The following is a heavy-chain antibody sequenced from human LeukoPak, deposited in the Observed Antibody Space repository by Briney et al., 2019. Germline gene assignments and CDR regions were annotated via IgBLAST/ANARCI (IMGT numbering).Heavy chain of an antibody. V-gene: IGHV1-24*01. CDR3: ATSTYSSGWYEVFDS. J-gene: IGHJ3*02. CDR1: GCTLTRLS. CDR2: FNPNFGAA. Sequence: ASVKVSCKVSGCTLTRLSMHWVRQAPGKGLEWMGGFNPNFGAANYAQKFQGRVTITADTSTSTAYMELSSLRSEDTAVYYCATSTYSSGWYEVFDSWGQGTMVTVSS. D-gene: IGHD6-19*01.